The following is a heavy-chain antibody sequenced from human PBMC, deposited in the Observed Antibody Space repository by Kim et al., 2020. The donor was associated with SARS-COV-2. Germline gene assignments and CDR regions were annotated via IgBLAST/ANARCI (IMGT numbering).Heavy chain of an antibody. CDR1: GFTVSSNY. Sequence: GGSLRLSCAASGFTVSSNYMSWVRQAPGKGLEWVSVIYSGGSTYYADSAEGRCTISRDDSTNTPYLQLNSLRAADTAVYYCSRAVPSRPKYSSGWYGYF. D-gene: IGHD6-19*01. CDR2: IYSGGST. J-gene: IGHJ1*01. CDR3: SRAVPSRPKYSSGWYGYF. V-gene: IGHV3-53*01.